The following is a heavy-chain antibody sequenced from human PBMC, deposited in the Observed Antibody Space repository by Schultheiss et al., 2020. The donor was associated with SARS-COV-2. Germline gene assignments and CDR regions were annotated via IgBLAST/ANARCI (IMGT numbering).Heavy chain of an antibody. CDR3: ARVRAGYSLNWFDP. CDR1: GGSISSYY. V-gene: IGHV4-59*01. Sequence: SCTVSGGSISSYYWSWIRQPPGKGLEWIGYIYYSGSTNYNPSLKSRVTISVDTSKNQFSLKLSSVTAADTAVYYCARVRAGYSLNWFDPWGQGTLVTVSS. J-gene: IGHJ5*02. D-gene: IGHD6-13*01. CDR2: IYYSGST.